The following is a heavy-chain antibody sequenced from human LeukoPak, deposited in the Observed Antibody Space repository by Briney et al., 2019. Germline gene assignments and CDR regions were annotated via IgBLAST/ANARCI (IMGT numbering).Heavy chain of an antibody. J-gene: IGHJ3*02. V-gene: IGHV1-58*02. CDR2: IVVGSGNT. Sequence: GTSVKVSFKASGFTFTRSAMQWVRQARGQRLEWIGWIVVGSGNTNYAQTFQERVTITRDMSTSTAYMELSSLRSEDTAVYYCAAADYYDSSGYYPYAFHIWGQGTMVTVSS. D-gene: IGHD3-22*01. CDR3: AAADYYDSSGYYPYAFHI. CDR1: GFTFTRSA.